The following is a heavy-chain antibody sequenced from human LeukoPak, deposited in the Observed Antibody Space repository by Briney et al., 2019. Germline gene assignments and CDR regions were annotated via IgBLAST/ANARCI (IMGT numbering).Heavy chain of an antibody. CDR3: ASGGYDLHGWFDP. J-gene: IGHJ5*02. V-gene: IGHV4-34*01. CDR2: INHSGST. D-gene: IGHD5-12*01. CDR1: GGSFSGYY. Sequence: PSETLSLTCAVYGGSFSGYYWSWIRQPPGKGLEWIGEINHSGSTSYNPSLKSRVTISVDTSKNQFSLKLSSVTAADTAVYYCASGGYDLHGWFDPWGQGTLVTVSS.